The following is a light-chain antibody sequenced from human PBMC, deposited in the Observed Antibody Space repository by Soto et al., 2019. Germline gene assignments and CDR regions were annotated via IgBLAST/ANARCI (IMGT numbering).Light chain of an antibody. V-gene: IGKV3-15*01. CDR1: QSVTSD. J-gene: IGKJ1*01. CDR3: QQYNNWPRT. Sequence: EVVMTQSPATLSVSLGERATLSCRASQSVTSDLAWYHQKPGQAPRLLIYGASTRATGIPARFSGSGSGTEFTLTINSLQSEDFAVYYCQQYNNWPRTFGQGTKVDI. CDR2: GAS.